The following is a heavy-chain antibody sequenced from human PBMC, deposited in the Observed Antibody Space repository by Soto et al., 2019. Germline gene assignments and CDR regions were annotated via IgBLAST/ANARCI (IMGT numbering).Heavy chain of an antibody. J-gene: IGHJ2*01. Sequence: QVQLVQSGPEVKKAGASVKVSCTAPTDYIFLAYGFDWVRQAPGQGLEWLGWISPKFGRTNYARTLQDRFTMTTDVSTNSVSMELRDLRSDDTAVYYCARDDCNGGSFGGGHYLDLCGRGTPISVSS. V-gene: IGHV1-18*01. CDR1: DYIFLAYG. D-gene: IGHD1-26*01. CDR2: ISPKFGRT. CDR3: ARDDCNGGSFGGGHYLDL.